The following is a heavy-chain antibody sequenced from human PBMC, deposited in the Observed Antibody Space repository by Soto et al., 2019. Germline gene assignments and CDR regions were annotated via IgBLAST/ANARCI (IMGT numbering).Heavy chain of an antibody. V-gene: IGHV1-69*15. J-gene: IGHJ4*02. CDR2: ITPIYPTT. D-gene: IGHD5-18*01. CDR1: GGTFYTYT. CDR3: ARIPPYSFPTSDDLDS. Sequence: QVQLVQSGAEVRKPGSSVQVSCKASGGTFYTYTFSWVRQAPGQGLEWMGSITPIYPTTNYAEKFQGRLTVTADGSTNTAYMELTSLTSDDTAVYYCARIPPYSFPTSDDLDSWGQGTLVTVSS.